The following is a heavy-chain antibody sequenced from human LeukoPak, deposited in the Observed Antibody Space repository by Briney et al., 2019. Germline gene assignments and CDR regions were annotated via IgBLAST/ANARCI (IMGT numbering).Heavy chain of an antibody. CDR2: ISYDGSNK. CDR1: GFTFSSYA. D-gene: IGHD6-13*01. V-gene: IGHV3-30-3*01. J-gene: IGHJ3*02. CDR3: ARDQAIKQLGADAFDI. Sequence: PGGSLRLSCAASGFTFSSYAMHWVRQAPGKGLEWVAVISYDGSNKYYADSVKGRFTISRDNSKNTLYLQMNSLRAEDTAVYNCARDQAIKQLGADAFDIWGQGTMVTVSS.